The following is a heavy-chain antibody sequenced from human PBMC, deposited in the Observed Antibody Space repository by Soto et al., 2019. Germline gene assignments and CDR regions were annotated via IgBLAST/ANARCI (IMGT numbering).Heavy chain of an antibody. J-gene: IGHJ4*02. CDR1: GGTFSSYT. CDR3: ARGNGSGPLYYFDY. Sequence: QVQLVQSGAEVKKPGSSVKVSCKASGGTFSSYTISWVRQAPGQGLEWMGRIIPILGIANYAQKFQGRVTITADKSTRTAYMELSSLRSEDTAVYYCARGNGSGPLYYFDYWGQGTLVTVSS. D-gene: IGHD3-10*01. CDR2: IIPILGIA. V-gene: IGHV1-69*02.